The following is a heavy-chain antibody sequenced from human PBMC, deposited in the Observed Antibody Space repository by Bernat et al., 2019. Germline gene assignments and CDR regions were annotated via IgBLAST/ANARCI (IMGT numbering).Heavy chain of an antibody. CDR3: GRDKVVGSSGLDY. J-gene: IGHJ4*02. D-gene: IGHD2-15*01. V-gene: IGHV4-4*02. CDR1: GGSISSSNW. CDR2: IYHSGST. Sequence: QVQLQESGPGLVKPSGTLSLTCAVSGGSISSSNWWSWVRQPPGKGLEWIGEIYHSGSTNYNPAPKSRVTISVDKAKDQFSLKLGSVTAADGAVYYGGRDKVVGSSGLDYGGQGPLVPVSS.